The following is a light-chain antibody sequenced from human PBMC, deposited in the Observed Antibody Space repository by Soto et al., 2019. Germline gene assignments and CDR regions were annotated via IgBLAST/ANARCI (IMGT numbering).Light chain of an antibody. CDR1: QDISNY. CDR2: DAS. V-gene: IGKV1-33*01. CDR3: QQYENLPPRRIT. J-gene: IGKJ3*01. Sequence: DIQMTQSPSSLSASVGDRVTITCQASQDISNYLNWYQQKPGKAPKLLIYDASNLETGVPSRFSGSGSGTDFTSTISSLQPEDIATYYCQQYENLPPRRITFGPG.